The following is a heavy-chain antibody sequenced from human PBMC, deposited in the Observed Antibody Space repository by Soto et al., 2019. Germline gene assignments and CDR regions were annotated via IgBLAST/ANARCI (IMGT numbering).Heavy chain of an antibody. J-gene: IGHJ6*03. Sequence: QVQLVQSGAEVKKPGASVKVSCKASGYTFTSYGISWVRQAPGQGLEWMGWISAYNGNTNYAQKLQGRVTMTTDTSTSTAYMELRSLRSDDTAVYYCARVGYCSSTSCYGDDYYYYLDVWGKGTTVTVSS. CDR3: ARVGYCSSTSCYGDDYYYYLDV. CDR1: GYTFTSYG. CDR2: ISAYNGNT. V-gene: IGHV1-18*01. D-gene: IGHD2-2*01.